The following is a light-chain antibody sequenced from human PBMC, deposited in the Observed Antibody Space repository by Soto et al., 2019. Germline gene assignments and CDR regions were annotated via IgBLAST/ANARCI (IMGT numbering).Light chain of an antibody. CDR3: SSYTSRSTLV. CDR2: DVS. V-gene: IGLV2-14*03. Sequence: QSALTQPASLSGSPGQSITISCTGTSSDVGGYNYVSWYQHYPGKAPKLMIYDVSNRPSGVSNRFSGSKSGNTASLTISGLQAEDEADYYCSSYTSRSTLVFGGGTKLTVL. CDR1: SSDVGGYNY. J-gene: IGLJ2*01.